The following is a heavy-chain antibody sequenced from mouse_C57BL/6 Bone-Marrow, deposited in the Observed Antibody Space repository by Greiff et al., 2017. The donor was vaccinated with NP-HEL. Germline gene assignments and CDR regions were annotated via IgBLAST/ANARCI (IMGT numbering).Heavy chain of an antibody. D-gene: IGHD2-1*01. V-gene: IGHV1-69*01. CDR2: IDPSDSYT. CDR1: GYTFTSYW. J-gene: IGHJ2*01. Sequence: VQLQQPGAELVMPGASVKLSCKASGYTFTSYWMHWVKQRPGQGLEWIGEIDPSDSYTNYNQKFKGKSTLTVDKSSSTAYMQLSSLTSEDSAVYYCARGRVTYYFDYWGQGTTLTVSS. CDR3: ARGRVTYYFDY.